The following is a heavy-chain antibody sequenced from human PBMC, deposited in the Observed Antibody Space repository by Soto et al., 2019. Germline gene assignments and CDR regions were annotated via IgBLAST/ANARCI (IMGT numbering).Heavy chain of an antibody. Sequence: SETLSLTCTVSGGSISSCGYYWSWIRQHPGQGLEWIGYIYYSGSTYYNPSLKRRVTISVDTSKNQFSLKLSSVTAADTAVYYCARASVLRFLEWLSPVLKGFDPWGQGTLVTVSS. CDR3: ARASVLRFLEWLSPVLKGFDP. D-gene: IGHD3-3*01. CDR1: GGSISSCGYY. J-gene: IGHJ5*02. CDR2: IYYSGST. V-gene: IGHV4-31*03.